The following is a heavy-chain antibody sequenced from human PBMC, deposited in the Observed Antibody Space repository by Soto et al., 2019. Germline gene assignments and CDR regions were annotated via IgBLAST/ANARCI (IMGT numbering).Heavy chain of an antibody. D-gene: IGHD3-22*01. V-gene: IGHV3-30-3*01. CDR1: GFTFSSYA. J-gene: IGHJ4*02. CDR2: ISYDGSNK. Sequence: QVQLVESGGGVVQPGRSLRLSCAASGFTFSSYAMHWVRQAPGKGLEWVAVISYDGSNKYYADSVKGRFTISRDNSKNTPYLQMNSLRAEDTAVYYCARDHRYYDSSGYYYSGFDYWGQGTLVTVSS. CDR3: ARDHRYYDSSGYYYSGFDY.